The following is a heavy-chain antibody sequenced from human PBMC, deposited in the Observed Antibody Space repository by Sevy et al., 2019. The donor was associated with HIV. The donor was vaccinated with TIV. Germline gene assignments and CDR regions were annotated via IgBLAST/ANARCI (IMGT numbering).Heavy chain of an antibody. CDR2: LKSDVYGGTV. CDR1: GFTFGDYC. D-gene: IGHD6-13*01. Sequence: GGSLRLSCTASGFTFGDYCMSWVRQAPGKGLEWVAFLKSDVYGGTVDHAASVRGRFVISRDDSKTIAYLQMNDLKTEYTGVYDCTRWTAAQSIFDYWGQGALVTVSS. J-gene: IGHJ4*02. CDR3: TRWTAAQSIFDY. V-gene: IGHV3-49*04.